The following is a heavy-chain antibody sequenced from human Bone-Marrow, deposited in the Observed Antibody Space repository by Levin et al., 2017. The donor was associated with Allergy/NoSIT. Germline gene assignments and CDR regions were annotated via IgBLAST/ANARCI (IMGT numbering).Heavy chain of an antibody. D-gene: IGHD1-26*01. J-gene: IGHJ6*02. CDR3: SKDERWDGCFGGKCYHYNALDV. V-gene: IGHV3-30*18. Sequence: GESLKISCEASGFTFSNFGMHWVRQAPGKGLEWVGVISSDGSIQYYSDSVRGRFSISRDNSKNTLYLQMSSPRSEDTAVYFCSKDERWDGCFGGKCYHYNALDVWGQGTTVTVSS. CDR1: GFTFSNFG. CDR2: ISSDGSIQ.